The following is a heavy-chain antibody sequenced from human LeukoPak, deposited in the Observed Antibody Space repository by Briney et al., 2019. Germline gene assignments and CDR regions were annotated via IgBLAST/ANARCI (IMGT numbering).Heavy chain of an antibody. D-gene: IGHD3-22*01. J-gene: IGHJ4*02. CDR3: ARNYYDSSGYYYHDY. V-gene: IGHV3-33*01. CDR2: IWYDGSNK. Sequence: PGGSLRLSCAASGLTFSSYGMHWVRQAPGKGLEWLAVIWYDGSNKYYADSVKGRFTISRDNSKNTLYLQMSSLRAEDTAVYYCARNYYDSSGYYYHDYWGQGTLVTVSS. CDR1: GLTFSSYG.